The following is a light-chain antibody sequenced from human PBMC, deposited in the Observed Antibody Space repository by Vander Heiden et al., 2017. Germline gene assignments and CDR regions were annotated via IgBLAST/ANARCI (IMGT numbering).Light chain of an antibody. Sequence: QSVLTQPPSVPGAPGTRIIISCTGRSSHIGAGYGVHWYQQLPGTAPKLLIYGNTNRPSGVPDRFSGSKSGTSASLAITGLQAEEEADYYCQSYDSSLSVVFGGGTKLTVL. CDR1: SSHIGAGYG. J-gene: IGLJ2*01. V-gene: IGLV1-40*01. CDR3: QSYDSSLSVV. CDR2: GNT.